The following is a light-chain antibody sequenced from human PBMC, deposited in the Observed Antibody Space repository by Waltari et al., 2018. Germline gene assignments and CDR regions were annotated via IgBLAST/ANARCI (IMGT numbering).Light chain of an antibody. J-gene: IGLJ1*01. CDR3: SSYTSSSTLEDV. V-gene: IGLV2-14*01. Sequence: QSALTQPASVSGSPGQSITISCTGTSSDVGGYNYVSWYQQHPGKAPKLMIYEVSNRPSGVSNRFSGSKSGNPASLTISGLQAEDEADYYCSSYTSSSTLEDVFGTGTKVTVL. CDR1: SSDVGGYNY. CDR2: EVS.